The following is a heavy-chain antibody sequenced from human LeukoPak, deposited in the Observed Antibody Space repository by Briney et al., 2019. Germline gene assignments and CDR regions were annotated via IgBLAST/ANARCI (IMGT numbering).Heavy chain of an antibody. D-gene: IGHD3-10*01. CDR1: GYSFTSYW. CDR3: AKGLLWFGELSPYYFDS. V-gene: IGHV5-51*01. Sequence: GESLKISCKGSGYSFTSYWIGWVRQMPGKGLEWMGIIYPGDSDTRYSPSFQGQVTISADKSISTAYLQWSSLKASDTAMYYCAKGLLWFGELSPYYFDSWGQGTLVTVSS. J-gene: IGHJ4*02. CDR2: IYPGDSDT.